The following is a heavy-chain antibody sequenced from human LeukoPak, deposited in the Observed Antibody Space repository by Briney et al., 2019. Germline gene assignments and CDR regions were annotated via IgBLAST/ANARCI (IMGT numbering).Heavy chain of an antibody. V-gene: IGHV4-39*02. CDR2: VYYGRSP. J-gene: IGHJ4*02. Sequence: SETLSLTCTVSGDTISRSTYYWAWIRQPPGKGLEWIGSVYYGRSPYFNPSLESRATISVDTSKNHFSLKMSSVTAADTAVYYCARSSGTGTFSYWGQGTLVTVSS. D-gene: IGHD6-25*01. CDR1: GDTISRSTYY. CDR3: ARSSGTGTFSY.